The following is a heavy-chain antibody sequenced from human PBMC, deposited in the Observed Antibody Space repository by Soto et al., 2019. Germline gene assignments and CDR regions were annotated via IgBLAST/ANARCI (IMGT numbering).Heavy chain of an antibody. J-gene: IGHJ4*02. CDR1: GFTVTNYA. D-gene: IGHD4-17*01. Sequence: PGGSLRLSCAASGFTVTNYAMTWVRQAPGKGLEWVSAISGSGGDTYYADSVKGRFTISRDNSKNTLYLQMNSLRAEDTAVYYCASGPYGDYVGFFDYWGQGTLVTVSS. CDR2: ISGSGGDT. V-gene: IGHV3-23*01. CDR3: ASGPYGDYVGFFDY.